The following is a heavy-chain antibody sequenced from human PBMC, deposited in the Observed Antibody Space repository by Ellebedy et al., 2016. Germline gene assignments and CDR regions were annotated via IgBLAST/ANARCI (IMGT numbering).Heavy chain of an antibody. Sequence: SETLSLTCNVSGGSVSSDYWNWIRRPPGKGLEWIRYVFHTGTTNYNPSLKSRVTMSVDTSKSQFSLRLTSVTAADTAVYYCAKWNGGWYAFVVWGQGTMVTVSS. CDR3: AKWNGGWYAFVV. D-gene: IGHD6-19*01. CDR2: VFHTGTT. V-gene: IGHV4-59*02. CDR1: GGSVSSDY. J-gene: IGHJ3*01.